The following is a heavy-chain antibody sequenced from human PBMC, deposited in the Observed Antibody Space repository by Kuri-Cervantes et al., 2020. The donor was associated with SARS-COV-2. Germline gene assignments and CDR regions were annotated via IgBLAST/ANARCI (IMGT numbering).Heavy chain of an antibody. CDR1: GGSISSHY. CDR3: ARDIEQLVLFYYYMDV. D-gene: IGHD6-6*01. V-gene: IGHV4-59*11. Sequence: SETLSLTCTVSGGSISSHYWSWIRQPPGKGLEWIGYIYYSGSTNYNPSLKSRVTISVDTSKNQFSLKLSSVTAADTAVYYCARDIEQLVLFYYYMDVWGKGTTVTVSS. J-gene: IGHJ6*03. CDR2: IYYSGST.